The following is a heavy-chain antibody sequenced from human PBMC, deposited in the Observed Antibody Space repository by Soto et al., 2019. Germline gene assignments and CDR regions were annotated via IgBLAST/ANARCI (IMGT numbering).Heavy chain of an antibody. D-gene: IGHD3-10*01. CDR3: TRSPSLYGSGSYPDY. J-gene: IGHJ4*02. CDR1: GFTFSSYW. Sequence: PGGSLRLSCAASGFTFSSYWMHWVRQVPGRGLVWVSRINDDGSGAAYADFVQGRFSISRDNAKNTLYLQMNSLTAEDTAVYYCTRSPSLYGSGSYPDYWGQGIMVTVSS. V-gene: IGHV3-74*01. CDR2: INDDGSGA.